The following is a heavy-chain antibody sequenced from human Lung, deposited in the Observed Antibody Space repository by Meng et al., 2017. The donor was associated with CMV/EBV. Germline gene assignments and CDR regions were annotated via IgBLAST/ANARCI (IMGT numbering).Heavy chain of an antibody. CDR1: GFTFSTNW. CDR2: INPDGSEK. J-gene: IGHJ4*02. CDR3: ARKRTNWRGPVFDY. V-gene: IGHV3-7*01. D-gene: IGHD2-8*01. Sequence: GEXXKISCAASGFTFSTNWMDWVRQTPGKGLEWVANINPDGSEKYYVGSVEGRFTISRDNAKNTLYLQMDSLRADDTALYYCARKRTNWRGPVFDYWGQGXLVTVSS.